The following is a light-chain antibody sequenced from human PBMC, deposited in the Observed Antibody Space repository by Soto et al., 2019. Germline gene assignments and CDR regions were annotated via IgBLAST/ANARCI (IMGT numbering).Light chain of an antibody. V-gene: IGKV3-15*01. Sequence: EIVMTQSPATLSVSPGERATLSCRASQGISSKLAWYQQKPSQAPRLLIYEASSRATDIPVRFSGSGSGTEFTLTISSLQSEDFAVYYCQQYNNWPSWTFGQGTKVDIK. CDR1: QGISSK. CDR2: EAS. CDR3: QQYNNWPSWT. J-gene: IGKJ1*01.